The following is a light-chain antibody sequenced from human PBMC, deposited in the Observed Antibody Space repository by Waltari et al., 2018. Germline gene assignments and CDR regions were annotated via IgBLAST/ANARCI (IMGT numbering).Light chain of an antibody. J-gene: IGLJ1*01. CDR3: QVWDSNSDHQV. Sequence: SYVLTQPPSVSVAPGKTARITRGGNNIGSKNVYWYQQKPGQAPALVIYYDTNRPSGIPERFSGSNSGNTATLTISRVEAGDEADYYCQVWDSNSDHQVFGTGTKVTVL. V-gene: IGLV3-21*04. CDR2: YDT. CDR1: NIGSKN.